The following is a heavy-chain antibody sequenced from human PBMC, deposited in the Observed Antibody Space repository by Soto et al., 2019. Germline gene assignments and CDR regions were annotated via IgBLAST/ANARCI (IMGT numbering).Heavy chain of an antibody. V-gene: IGHV4-59*01. Sequence: SETLSLTCTVSGGSISSYYWSWIRQPPGKGLEWIGYIYYSGSTNYNPSLKSRVTISVDTSKNQFSLKLSSVTAADTAVYYCARVGGYSYGSFDYWGQGTLVTVSS. CDR1: GGSISSYY. D-gene: IGHD5-18*01. CDR2: IYYSGST. CDR3: ARVGGYSYGSFDY. J-gene: IGHJ4*02.